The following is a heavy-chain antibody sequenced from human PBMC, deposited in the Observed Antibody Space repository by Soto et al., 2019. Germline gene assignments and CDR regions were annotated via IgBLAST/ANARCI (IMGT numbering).Heavy chain of an antibody. D-gene: IGHD3-22*01. J-gene: IGHJ4*02. Sequence: GGSLRLSCAASGFTFSDYYMSWIRQAPGKGLEWVSYISSSGSTIYYADSVKGRFTISRDNAKNSLYLQMNSLRAEDTAVYYCARAYYYDSSGYYPLLYWGQGTLVTVS. V-gene: IGHV3-11*01. CDR3: ARAYYYDSSGYYPLLY. CDR2: ISSSGSTI. CDR1: GFTFSDYY.